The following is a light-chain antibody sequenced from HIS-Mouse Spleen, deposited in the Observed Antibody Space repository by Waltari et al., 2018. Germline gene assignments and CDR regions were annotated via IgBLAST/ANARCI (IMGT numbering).Light chain of an antibody. CDR1: QSLVHSDGNPY. CDR3: MQATQFPWT. J-gene: IGKJ1*01. V-gene: IGKV2-24*01. Sequence: DIVMTQTPLSSPVTLGQPASISCRPSQSLVHSDGNPYLRWLQQRPGQPPRLLMYKISNRFSGVPDRFSGSGAGTEFTLKSSRVEAEDVGVYYCMQATQFPWTFGQGTKVEIK. CDR2: KIS.